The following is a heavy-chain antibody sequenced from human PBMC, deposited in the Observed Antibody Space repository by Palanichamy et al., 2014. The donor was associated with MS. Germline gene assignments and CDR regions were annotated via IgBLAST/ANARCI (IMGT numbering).Heavy chain of an antibody. D-gene: IGHD1-1*01. V-gene: IGHV4-38-2*01. CDR1: GYSISSGYY. Sequence: QVQLQESGPGLVKPSETLSLTCAVSGYSISSGYYWGWIRQPPGKGLEWIGIIYHSGSTYYNPSLKSRVTISVDTSKNQFSQKLTSVTAADTAVYYCARLFMIPTTNYFDYWGQGTLVIVSS. J-gene: IGHJ4*02. CDR2: IYHSGST. CDR3: ARLFMIPTTNYFDY.